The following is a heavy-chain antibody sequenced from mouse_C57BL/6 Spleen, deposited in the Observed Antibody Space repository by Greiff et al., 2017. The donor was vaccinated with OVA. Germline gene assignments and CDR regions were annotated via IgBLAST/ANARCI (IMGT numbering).Heavy chain of an antibody. D-gene: IGHD1-1*01. CDR2: ILPSSGST. CDR1: GYTFTGYW. Sequence: QVQLQQPGAELVKPGASVKFSCKATGYTFTGYWIDWVKQRPGHGLEWIGMILPSSGSTNYNEKFKGKATLTADTSSNTAYMQLSSLTAEDSAIYYWARSYGSSYQSWYFDVWGTGTTVTVSS. J-gene: IGHJ1*03. CDR3: ARSYGSSYQSWYFDV. V-gene: IGHV1-9*01.